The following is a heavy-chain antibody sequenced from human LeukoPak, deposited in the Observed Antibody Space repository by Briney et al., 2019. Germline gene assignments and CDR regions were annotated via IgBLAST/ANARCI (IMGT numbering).Heavy chain of an antibody. CDR3: ARGRTTGEFDY. Sequence: SVKVSCKASGGTFSSHAISWVRQAPGQGLEWMGGINPIFHTPTYAKKFQGRLTITKDESMSTASMDLSSLISDDTAVYYCARGRTTGEFDYWGQGTLVSVSS. V-gene: IGHV1-69*05. CDR2: INPIFHTP. J-gene: IGHJ4*02. CDR1: GGTFSSHA. D-gene: IGHD4-11*01.